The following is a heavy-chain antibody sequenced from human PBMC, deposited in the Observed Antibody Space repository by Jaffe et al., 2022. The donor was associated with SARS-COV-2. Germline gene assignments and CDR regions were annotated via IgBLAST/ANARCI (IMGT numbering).Heavy chain of an antibody. CDR2: IYYSGST. V-gene: IGHV4-61*01. CDR3: ATTYDILTGYYNY. D-gene: IGHD3-9*01. Sequence: QVQLQQSGPGLVKPSETLSLTCTVSGGSVSSGNYYWNWIRQPPGKGLEWIGYIYYSGSTNYNPSLKSRVTISVGTTKNQFSLNLSSVTAADTAVYYCATTYDILTGYYNYWGQGSLVTVSS. CDR1: GGSVSSGNYY. J-gene: IGHJ4*02.